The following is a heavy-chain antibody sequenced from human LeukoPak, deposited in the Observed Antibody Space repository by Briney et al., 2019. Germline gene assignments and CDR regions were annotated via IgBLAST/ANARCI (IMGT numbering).Heavy chain of an antibody. CDR2: ISGSGGST. J-gene: IGHJ5*02. CDR3: ARDNYDFWSGYTNWFDP. Sequence: GGSLRLSCAASGFTFSSYAMSWVRQAPGKGLEWVSAISGSGGSTYYADSVKGRFTISRDNAKNSLYLQMNSLRAEDTAVYYCARDNYDFWSGYTNWFDPWGQGTLVTVSS. D-gene: IGHD3-3*01. CDR1: GFTFSSYA. V-gene: IGHV3-23*01.